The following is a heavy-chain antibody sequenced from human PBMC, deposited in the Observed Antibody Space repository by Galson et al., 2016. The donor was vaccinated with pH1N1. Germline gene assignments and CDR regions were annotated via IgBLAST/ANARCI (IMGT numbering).Heavy chain of an antibody. CDR1: GYTFTRHY. V-gene: IGHV1-46*03. D-gene: IGHD1-26*01. J-gene: IGHJ4*02. CDR2: IDPSDGGT. CDR3: TRDLGRLRDY. Sequence: SVKVSCKASGYTFTRHYFHWVRQAPGQGLEWMGVIDPSDGGTTYAQKFQARVTMTRDTSTSTVYVEVYSLKSEDTAVYYCTRDLGRLRDYWGQGTLVTVSS.